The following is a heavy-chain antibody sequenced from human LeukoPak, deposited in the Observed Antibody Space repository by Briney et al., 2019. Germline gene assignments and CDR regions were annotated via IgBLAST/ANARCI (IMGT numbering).Heavy chain of an antibody. CDR1: GESFSGYY. CDR3: AGLTGYSGSEYHFDY. V-gene: IGHV4-59*10. Sequence: SETLSLTCAVYGESFSGYYWSWIRQPAGKGLEWIGRTYTSGSTNYNPSLKSRVTISVDTSKNQFSLKLSSVTAADTAVYYCAGLTGYSGSEYHFDYWGQGTLVTVSS. D-gene: IGHD1-26*01. J-gene: IGHJ4*02. CDR2: TYTSGST.